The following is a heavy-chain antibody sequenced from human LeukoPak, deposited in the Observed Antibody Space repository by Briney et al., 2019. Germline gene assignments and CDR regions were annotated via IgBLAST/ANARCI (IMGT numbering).Heavy chain of an antibody. V-gene: IGHV3-48*01. CDR1: GFTFSSYS. CDR3: AKATGYLL. CDR2: ISSSSSTI. D-gene: IGHD1-14*01. J-gene: IGHJ4*02. Sequence: GGSLRLSCAASGFTFSSYSMNWVRQAPGKGLEWVSYISSSSSTIYYADSVKGRFSISRDNSENTLYLQMNSLRAEDTAVYYCAKATGYLLWGQGTLVTVSS.